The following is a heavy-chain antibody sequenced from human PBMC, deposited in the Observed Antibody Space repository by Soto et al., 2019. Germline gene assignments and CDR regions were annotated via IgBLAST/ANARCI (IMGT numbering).Heavy chain of an antibody. CDR1: GGIFGSHG. CDR2: FIPIFRTL. CDR3: VRDRRTYYSDPHDEFVASDYEV. J-gene: IGHJ3*01. D-gene: IGHD3-22*01. V-gene: IGHV1-69*01. Sequence: QVQLIQSEAEVKKPGSSVRVSCTASGGIFGSHGFSWVRQAPGQRLEWVGGFIPIFRTLTYTEKFQARVRIVADESTNTVYLDLSSLTSEDTAVYYCVRDRRTYYSDPHDEFVASDYEVWGQGTMVSVSS.